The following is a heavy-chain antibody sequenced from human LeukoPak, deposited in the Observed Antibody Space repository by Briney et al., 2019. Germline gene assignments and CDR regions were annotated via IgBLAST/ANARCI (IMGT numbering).Heavy chain of an antibody. CDR1: GGSVSTSDYY. Sequence: SETLSLTCTVSGGSVSTSDYYWGWIRQTPGKGLEWIGDIFHNGKTNYNPSLKGRVIISIDTSNNQFSLRLPSVTAADTAVYYCARIFDSWGQGTLVTVSS. CDR3: ARIFDS. J-gene: IGHJ4*02. V-gene: IGHV4-39*07. CDR2: IFHNGKT.